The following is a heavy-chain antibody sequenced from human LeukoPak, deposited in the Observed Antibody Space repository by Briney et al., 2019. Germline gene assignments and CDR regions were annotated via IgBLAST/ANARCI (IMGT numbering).Heavy chain of an antibody. D-gene: IGHD3-9*01. CDR1: GYTLTELS. Sequence: ASVKVSCKVSGYTLTELSMHWVRQAPGKGLEWMGGFDPEDGETIYAQKFQGRVTMTEDTSTDTAYMELSSLRSEDTAVYYCATVQTTGPFLTGYYYFDYWGQGTLVTVSS. CDR3: ATVQTTGPFLTGYYYFDY. J-gene: IGHJ4*02. V-gene: IGHV1-24*01. CDR2: FDPEDGET.